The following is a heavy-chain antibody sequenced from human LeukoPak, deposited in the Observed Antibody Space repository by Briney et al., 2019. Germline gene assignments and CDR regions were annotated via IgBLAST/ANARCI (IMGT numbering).Heavy chain of an antibody. D-gene: IGHD6-19*01. Sequence: PGGSLRLSCVASGFTFSSYWMTWVRQAPGKGLEWVANIKTDGSQIYYVDSVKGRFTISRDNAKNSLYLQMNSLRAEDTAVYYCARVGVPLAVAAAFDYWGQGTLVTVSS. CDR3: ARVGVPLAVAAAFDY. V-gene: IGHV3-7*01. CDR1: GFTFSSYW. J-gene: IGHJ4*02. CDR2: IKTDGSQI.